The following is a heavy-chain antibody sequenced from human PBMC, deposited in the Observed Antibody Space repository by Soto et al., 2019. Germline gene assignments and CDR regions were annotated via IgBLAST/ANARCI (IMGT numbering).Heavy chain of an antibody. CDR2: ISWNSGSI. D-gene: IGHD5-12*01. J-gene: IGHJ4*02. CDR1: GFTFDDYA. V-gene: IGHV3-9*01. Sequence: PGGSLRLSCAASGFTFDDYAMHWVRQAPGKGLEWVSGISWNSGSIGYADSVKGRFTISRDNAKNSLYLQMNSLRAEDTALYYCAKDSGYGLVDYWGQGTLVTVSS. CDR3: AKDSGYGLVDY.